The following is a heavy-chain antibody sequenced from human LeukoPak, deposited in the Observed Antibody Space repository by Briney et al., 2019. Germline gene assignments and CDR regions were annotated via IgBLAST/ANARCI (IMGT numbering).Heavy chain of an antibody. CDR1: EYTFTSYD. Sequence: ASVKVSCKASEYTFTSYDINWVRQATGQGPEWMGWMNPNSGNTGYAQKFQGRVWMARDTSINTADMEVYSLRSDDTAVYYCARGIPRSYCTPIDCNPNWFDPWGQGTLVTVSS. CDR2: MNPNSGNT. V-gene: IGHV1-8*01. J-gene: IGHJ5*02. D-gene: IGHD2-8*01. CDR3: ARGIPRSYCTPIDCNPNWFDP.